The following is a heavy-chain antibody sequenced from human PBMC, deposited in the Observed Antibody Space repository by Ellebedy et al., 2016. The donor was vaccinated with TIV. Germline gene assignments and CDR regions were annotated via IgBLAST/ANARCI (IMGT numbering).Heavy chain of an antibody. CDR3: ARGDPIDY. J-gene: IGHJ4*02. D-gene: IGHD5-24*01. Sequence: SETLSLXXTVSGGSMNYHYWNWIRQSAGKELEWIGRIYSSGMTNFSPSLESRVTMSVDMSKRQFSLNLKSVNVADTAVYYCARGDPIDYWGQGTLVTVSS. V-gene: IGHV4-4*07. CDR2: IYSSGMT. CDR1: GGSMNYHY.